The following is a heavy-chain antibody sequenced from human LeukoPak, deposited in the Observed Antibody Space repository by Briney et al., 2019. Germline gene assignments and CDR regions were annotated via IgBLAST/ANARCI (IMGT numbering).Heavy chain of an antibody. V-gene: IGHV3-23*01. J-gene: IGHJ3*02. CDR1: VFTFSTYA. CDR2: VRGNGDST. D-gene: IGHD2-8*02. Sequence: GGSLRLSCAVSVFTFSTYAMSWVRQAPGKGLEWVSAVRGNGDSTYYADSVKGRFTISRDNSKNTLYLQMNNLRAEDTAVYYCAKPIGTATRGGFDIWGQGTMVTVSS. CDR3: AKPIGTATRGGFDI.